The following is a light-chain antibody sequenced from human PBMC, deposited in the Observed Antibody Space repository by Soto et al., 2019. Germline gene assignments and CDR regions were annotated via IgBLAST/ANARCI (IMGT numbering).Light chain of an antibody. Sequence: QPVLTHPASVSGSPGQSITISCTETSSDVGSYNLVSWYQQHPGKAPKLMIYGVSKRPSGVSDRFSGSKSGDTASLTISGLQAEDEADYYCCSYAGVNTFYVFGTGTKVPVL. J-gene: IGLJ1*01. CDR3: CSYAGVNTFYV. CDR2: GVS. V-gene: IGLV2-23*02. CDR1: SSDVGSYNL.